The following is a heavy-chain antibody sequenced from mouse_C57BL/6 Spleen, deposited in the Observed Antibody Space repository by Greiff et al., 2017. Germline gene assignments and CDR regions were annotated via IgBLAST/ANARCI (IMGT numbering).Heavy chain of an antibody. J-gene: IGHJ3*01. V-gene: IGHV5-17*01. CDR1: GFTFSDYG. CDR2: ISSGSSTI. D-gene: IGHD4-1*02. CDR3: ARKNPNWSWFAY. Sequence: DVMLVESGGGLVKPGGSLKLSCAASGFTFSDYGMHWVRQAPEKGLEWVAYISSGSSTIYYADTVKGRFTISRDNAKNTLFLQMTSLRSEDTAMYYCARKNPNWSWFAYWGQGTLVTVSA.